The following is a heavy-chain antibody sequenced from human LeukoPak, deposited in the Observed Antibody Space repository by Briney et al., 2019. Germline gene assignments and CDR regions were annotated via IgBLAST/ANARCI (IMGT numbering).Heavy chain of an antibody. V-gene: IGHV3-23*01. D-gene: IGHD6-19*01. Sequence: GGSLRLSCAASGFTFSRYVMTWVRQAPGKGLEWVSTVGGSGDTTYYADSVKGRFTISRDNSKNTLYLQMNSLRAEDTALYYCAKDSLVGSGWYRFDPWGQGALVPVSS. CDR2: VGGSGDTT. CDR3: AKDSLVGSGWYRFDP. J-gene: IGHJ5*02. CDR1: GFTFSRYV.